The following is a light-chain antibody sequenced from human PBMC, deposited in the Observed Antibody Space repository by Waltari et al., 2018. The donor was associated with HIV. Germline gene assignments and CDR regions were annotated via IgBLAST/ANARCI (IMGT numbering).Light chain of an antibody. CDR1: QSISSW. CDR3: QQYNTYRT. J-gene: IGKJ1*01. V-gene: IGKV1-5*03. Sequence: DIQMPQSPSTLSVSVGDRVTITCRASQSISSWLAWYQQKPGNAPRLLIYKASSLESGVPSRFSGSGSGTEFTLPISSLQPDDFATYYCQQYNTYRTFGQGTKVEIK. CDR2: KAS.